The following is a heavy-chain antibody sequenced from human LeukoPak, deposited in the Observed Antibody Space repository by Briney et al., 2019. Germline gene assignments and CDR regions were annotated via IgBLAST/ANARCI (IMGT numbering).Heavy chain of an antibody. CDR2: IIPIFGTA. D-gene: IGHD6-13*01. CDR1: GGTFSSYA. V-gene: IGHV1-69*13. Sequence: ASAKVSCKASGGTFSSYAISWVRQAPGQGLEWMGGIIPIFGTANYAQKFQGRVTITADESTSTAYMELSSLRSEDTAVYYCARLTAAAPGIHWGQGTLVTVSS. CDR3: ARLTAAAPGIH. J-gene: IGHJ4*02.